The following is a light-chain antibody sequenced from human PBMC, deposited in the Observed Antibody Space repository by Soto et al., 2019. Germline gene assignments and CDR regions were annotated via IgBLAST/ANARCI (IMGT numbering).Light chain of an antibody. J-gene: IGKJ4*01. CDR3: QQYGGSPLT. V-gene: IGKV3-20*01. CDR2: GVS. CDR1: QSVSSSS. Sequence: EIALTQSPGTLSLSPGESATLSCRASQSVSSSSLAWYQQKPGQAPRLLFFGVSNRAAGVPDRFGGSGSGTDFTLTISRLEPEDFAVYYCQQYGGSPLTFGGGTKVEIK.